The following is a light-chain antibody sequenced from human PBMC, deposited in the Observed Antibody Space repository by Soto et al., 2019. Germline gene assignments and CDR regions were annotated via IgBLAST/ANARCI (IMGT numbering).Light chain of an antibody. Sequence: DLQMTQSPSTLSASVGDRVTITCRASQNINIWLAWYPQKPGTAPKLLIYKSSTVESGVPSRFSGNGSGTDFTLTISSLQPDDSATYYCQQYNGLPTWTFGQGTKVEMK. CDR2: KSS. CDR1: QNINIW. CDR3: QQYNGLPTWT. V-gene: IGKV1-5*03. J-gene: IGKJ1*01.